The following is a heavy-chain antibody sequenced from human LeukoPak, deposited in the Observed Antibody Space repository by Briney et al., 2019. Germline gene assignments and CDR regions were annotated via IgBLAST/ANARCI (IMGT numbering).Heavy chain of an antibody. D-gene: IGHD6-19*01. CDR2: ISHDGSDK. CDR3: AKGLSGQWSFDY. J-gene: IGHJ4*02. Sequence: PGGSLRLSCAASGFTFSSYAMHWVRQAPGKGLEWVAVISHDGSDKHYADSVKGRFTISRDNPKNTLYLQMNSLRAEDTAVYYCAKGLSGQWSFDYWGQGTLVTVSS. V-gene: IGHV3-30*04. CDR1: GFTFSSYA.